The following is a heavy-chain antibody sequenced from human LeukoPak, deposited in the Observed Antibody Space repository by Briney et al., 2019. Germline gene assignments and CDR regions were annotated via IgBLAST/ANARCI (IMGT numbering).Heavy chain of an antibody. V-gene: IGHV3-20*04. CDR2: INWNGGST. CDR1: GFTFDDYG. J-gene: IGHJ3*02. CDR3: ARDRGDGYNRGFDI. Sequence: GGSLRLSCAASGFTFDDYGMSWVRQAPGKGLEWVSGINWNGGSTGYADSVKGRFTISRDNAKNSLHLQMNSLTAEDTALYYCARDRGDGYNRGFDIWGQGTMVTVSS. D-gene: IGHD5-24*01.